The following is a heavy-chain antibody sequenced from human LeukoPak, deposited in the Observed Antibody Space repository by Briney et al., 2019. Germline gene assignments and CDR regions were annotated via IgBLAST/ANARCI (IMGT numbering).Heavy chain of an antibody. Sequence: PGGSLRLSCAASEFTFSSYAMHWVRQAPGKGLEWVAVISYDGSNKYYADSVKGRFTISRDNSKNTLYLQMNSLRAEDTAVYYCARVMQKTYRDYYYYGMDVWGQGTTVTVSS. CDR2: ISYDGSNK. J-gene: IGHJ6*02. CDR1: EFTFSSYA. V-gene: IGHV3-30-3*01. CDR3: ARVMQKTYRDYYYYGMDV. D-gene: IGHD2-15*01.